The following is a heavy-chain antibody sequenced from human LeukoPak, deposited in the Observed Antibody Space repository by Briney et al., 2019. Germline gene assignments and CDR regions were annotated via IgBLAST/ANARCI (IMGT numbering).Heavy chain of an antibody. V-gene: IGHV1-2*02. J-gene: IGHJ4*02. CDR1: GYTFTGYY. D-gene: IGHD3-9*01. CDR2: INPNSGGT. CDR3: ARYFDWLGGYFDY. Sequence: ASVKVSCKASGYTFTGYYMHWVRQAPGQGLEWMGWINPNSGGTNYAQKFQGRVTMTRDTSISTAYMELSRLRSDDTAVYYCARYFDWLGGYFDYWGQGTLVTVSS.